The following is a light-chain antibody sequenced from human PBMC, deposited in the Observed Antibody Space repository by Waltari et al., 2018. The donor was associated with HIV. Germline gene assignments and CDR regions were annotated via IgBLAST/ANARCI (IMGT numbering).Light chain of an antibody. CDR3: QTWGTGIQEVV. J-gene: IGLJ3*02. CDR2: INSDGSH. CDR1: SGHSHYA. Sequence: QLVLTQSPSASDSLGASVKLTCTLSSGHSHYAIAWYQQQPPKGPRFLIKINSDGSHKTGDGIPARFSGSSSGSERYVTISSLQAEDEADYYCQTWGTGIQEVVVGGGTKLTVL. V-gene: IGLV4-69*01.